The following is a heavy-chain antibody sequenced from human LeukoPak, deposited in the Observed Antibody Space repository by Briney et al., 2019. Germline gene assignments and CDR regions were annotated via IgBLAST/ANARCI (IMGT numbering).Heavy chain of an antibody. Sequence: GGSLRLSCAASGFTFDDYGMSWIRQAPGKGLEWVSYISSSGSTIYYADSVKGRFTISRDNAKNSLYLQMNSLRAEDTAVYYCARDSGGSGSYFYGAFDIWGQGTMVTVSS. CDR2: ISSSGSTI. D-gene: IGHD3-10*01. V-gene: IGHV3-11*04. CDR1: GFTFDDYG. CDR3: ARDSGGSGSYFYGAFDI. J-gene: IGHJ3*02.